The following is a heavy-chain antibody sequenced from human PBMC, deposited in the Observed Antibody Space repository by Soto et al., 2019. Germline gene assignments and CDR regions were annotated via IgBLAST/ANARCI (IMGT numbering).Heavy chain of an antibody. J-gene: IGHJ4*02. D-gene: IGHD3-10*01. CDR3: ARDRFGVLGSDY. CDR2: TNRDGSST. CDR1: GFSFSDYW. V-gene: IGHV3-74*01. Sequence: EVQLVESGGGLVQPGGSLRLSCAVSGFSFSDYWMHWVRQIPGTGLVWVSRTNRDGSSTSYADSVKGRFTISRDNAKKTLYLQMNSLRAEDMAVYYCARDRFGVLGSDYWGQGVLVTVSS.